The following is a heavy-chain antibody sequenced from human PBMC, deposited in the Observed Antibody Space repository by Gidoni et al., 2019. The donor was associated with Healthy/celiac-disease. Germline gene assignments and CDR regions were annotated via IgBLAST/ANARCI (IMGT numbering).Heavy chain of an antibody. J-gene: IGHJ4*02. CDR2: IDWDDGK. V-gene: IGHV2-70*04. Sequence: QVTLKESGPALVKPTQTLTLTCTFSGFSLSTSGMRVSWIRQPPGKALEWLARIDWDDGKFFSTSLNTKLTISKDTSKNQVVLTITNMDPVDTATYYCARMVGGQRLGFDYWGQGTLVTVSX. D-gene: IGHD6-19*01. CDR1: GFSLSTSGMR. CDR3: ARMVGGQRLGFDY.